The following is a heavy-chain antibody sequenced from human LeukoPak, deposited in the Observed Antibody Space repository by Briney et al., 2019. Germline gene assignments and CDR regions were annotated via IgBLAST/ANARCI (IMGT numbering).Heavy chain of an antibody. J-gene: IGHJ6*02. CDR1: GGTFSSYA. D-gene: IGHD2-2*01. V-gene: IGHV1-69*04. Sequence: GSSVKVSCKASGGTFSSYAISWVRQAPGQGLEWMGRIIPILGIANCAQKFQGRVTITADKSTSTAYMELSSLRSEDTAVYYCARTPEGYCSSTSCQPTDYYYYYGMDVWGQGTTVTVSS. CDR2: IIPILGIA. CDR3: ARTPEGYCSSTSCQPTDYYYYYGMDV.